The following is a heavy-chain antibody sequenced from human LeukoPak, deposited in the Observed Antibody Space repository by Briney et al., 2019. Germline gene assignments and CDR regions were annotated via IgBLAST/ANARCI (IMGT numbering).Heavy chain of an antibody. CDR3: TRLYDVSNSWFDP. J-gene: IGHJ5*02. Sequence: GASVKVSCKASVYTFTSYYMHWVRHAPGQGLEWMGMIYPSGGSTSYAQKFQGRVTMTRDTSTSTVYMEMSSLRSEDTAVYYCTRLYDVSNSWFDPWGQGTLVTVSS. CDR2: IYPSGGST. V-gene: IGHV1-46*03. D-gene: IGHD2/OR15-2a*01. CDR1: VYTFTSYY.